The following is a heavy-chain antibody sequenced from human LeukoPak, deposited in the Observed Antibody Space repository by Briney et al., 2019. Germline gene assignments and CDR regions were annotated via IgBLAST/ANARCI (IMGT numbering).Heavy chain of an antibody. CDR2: THYRSKWFN. Sequence: SQTLSLTCAISGDSVSSNSAAWNWIRQSPSRGLEWLGRTHYRSKWFNDYAVSVQSRITINPDTSKNQFSLQLNSVTAEDTAVYYCTRFNSNTKWFDPWGQGTLVTVSS. V-gene: IGHV6-1*01. CDR1: GDSVSSNSAA. CDR3: TRFNSNTKWFDP. D-gene: IGHD3-3*01. J-gene: IGHJ5*02.